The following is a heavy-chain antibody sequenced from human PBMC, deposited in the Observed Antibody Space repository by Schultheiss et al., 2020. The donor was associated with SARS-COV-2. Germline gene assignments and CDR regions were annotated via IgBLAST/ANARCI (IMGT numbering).Heavy chain of an antibody. V-gene: IGHV3-21*01. CDR2: TNSLSNYI. CDR1: GFIFSDYS. CDR3: ARNAARLITRAQFDY. Sequence: GESLKISCAASGFIFSDYSMNWVRQAPGKGLEWVSSTNSLSNYIYYADSVKGRFTISRDNAKNSLYLQMNSLRAEDTAVYYCARNAARLITRAQFDYWGQGTLVTVSS. D-gene: IGHD6-6*01. J-gene: IGHJ4*02.